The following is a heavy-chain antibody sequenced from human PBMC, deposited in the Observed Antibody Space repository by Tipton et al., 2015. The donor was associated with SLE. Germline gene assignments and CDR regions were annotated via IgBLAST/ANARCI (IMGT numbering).Heavy chain of an antibody. CDR3: ARGSGYHDAFDI. J-gene: IGHJ3*02. D-gene: IGHD5-18*01. CDR1: GFTFSSYS. V-gene: IGHV3-23*04. Sequence: QLVQSGGGVVQPGGSQRLSCAASGFTFSSYSMNWVRQAPGKGLEYVSTITGSGGSTYYADSVKGRFTISRDNSKNTLYLQMNSLRAEDTAVYYCARGSGYHDAFDIWGQGTMVTVSS. CDR2: ITGSGGST.